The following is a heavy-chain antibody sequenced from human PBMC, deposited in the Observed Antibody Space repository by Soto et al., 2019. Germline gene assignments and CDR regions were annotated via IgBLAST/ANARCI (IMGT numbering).Heavy chain of an antibody. J-gene: IGHJ3*02. CDR2: ISSSGSTI. V-gene: IGHV3-11*01. D-gene: IGHD2-15*01. Sequence: QVQLVESGGGLVKPGGSLRLSCAASGFTFSDYYMSWIRQAPGKGLEWVSYISSSGSTIYYADSVKGRFTISRDNAKNSLYLQMNSLRAEDTAVYYCARDQDIVVVVAAATAAFDIWGQGTTVTVSS. CDR1: GFTFSDYY. CDR3: ARDQDIVVVVAAATAAFDI.